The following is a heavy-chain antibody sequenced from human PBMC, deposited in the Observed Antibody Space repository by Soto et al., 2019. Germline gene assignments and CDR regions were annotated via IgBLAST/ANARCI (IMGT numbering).Heavy chain of an antibody. V-gene: IGHV1-69*01. CDR2: IIPIFGTP. CDR1: GGTFSRLA. Sequence: QVQLVQSGAEVRKPGSSVKVSCKASGGTFSRLAISWVRQAPGQGLEWMGGIIPIFGTPNHAQKFQGGLTITADEATSTVHMELSSLRSEDTAIYYCARGWGEDSSDYFYAYWGQGTLVIVSS. D-gene: IGHD3-22*01. J-gene: IGHJ4*02. CDR3: ARGWGEDSSDYFYAY.